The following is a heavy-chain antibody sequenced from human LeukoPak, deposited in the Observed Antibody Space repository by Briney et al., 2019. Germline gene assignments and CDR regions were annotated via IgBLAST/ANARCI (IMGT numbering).Heavy chain of an antibody. D-gene: IGHD5-12*01. CDR3: ARPYSGYDYGMDV. CDR2: INPNSGGT. CDR1: GYTFTGYY. V-gene: IGHV1-2*02. Sequence: GASVKVPCKASGYTFTGYYMHWVRQAPGQGLEWMGWINPNSGGTNYAQKFQGRVTMTRDTYISTAYMELSRLRSDDTAVYYCARPYSGYDYGMDVWGKGTTVTVSS. J-gene: IGHJ6*04.